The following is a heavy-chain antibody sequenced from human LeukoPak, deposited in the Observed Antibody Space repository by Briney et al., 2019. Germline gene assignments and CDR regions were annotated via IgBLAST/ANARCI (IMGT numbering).Heavy chain of an antibody. Sequence: GRSLRLSCAASGFTFSSYGMHWVRQAPGKGLEWVAVISYDGSNKYYADSVKGRFTISRDNSENTLYLQMNSLRAEDTAVYYCAGHGGMVYASIDYWGQGTLVTVSS. CDR2: ISYDGSNK. CDR1: GFTFSSYG. D-gene: IGHD2-8*01. J-gene: IGHJ4*02. V-gene: IGHV3-30*03. CDR3: AGHGGMVYASIDY.